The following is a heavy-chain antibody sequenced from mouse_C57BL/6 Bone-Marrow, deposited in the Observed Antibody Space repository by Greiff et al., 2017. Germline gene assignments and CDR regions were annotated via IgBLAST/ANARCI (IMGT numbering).Heavy chain of an antibody. Sequence: QVQLQQSGAELVKPGASVKLSCKASGYTFTSYWMHWVKQRPGQGLEWIGMIYPNSGSTNYNEKFKSKATLTVDKSSSTAYVQLSILTSDDSAVYYCATEYYGSSYWYFDVWGSGTTVTVSS. CDR1: GYTFTSYW. CDR2: IYPNSGST. V-gene: IGHV1-64*01. CDR3: ATEYYGSSYWYFDV. D-gene: IGHD1-1*01. J-gene: IGHJ1*01.